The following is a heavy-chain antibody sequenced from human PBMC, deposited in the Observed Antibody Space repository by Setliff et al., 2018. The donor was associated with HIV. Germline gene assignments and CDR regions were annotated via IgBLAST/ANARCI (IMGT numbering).Heavy chain of an antibody. D-gene: IGHD2-21*01. CDR1: GGSVSSGAYF. CDR2: MSKRGTY. CDR3: ARDAVEASIPGGWFDP. J-gene: IGHJ5*02. Sequence: SETLSLTCTVSGGSVSSGAYFWSWIRQHPGKGLEWMGYMSKRGTYIINPSLESRMTMSVDTSKNQLYLRLKSVTAADMAVYFCARDAVEASIPGGWFDPWGQGILVTVSS. V-gene: IGHV4-31*03.